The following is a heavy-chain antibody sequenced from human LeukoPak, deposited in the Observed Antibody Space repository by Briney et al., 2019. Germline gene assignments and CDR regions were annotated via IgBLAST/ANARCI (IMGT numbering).Heavy chain of an antibody. J-gene: IGHJ4*02. Sequence: GGSLRLSCAASGFTFSNYGIHWVRQAPGKGLEWVAVISYDGSNKYYADSVKGRCTISRDKSKNTVYLQMNSLRAEDTAAYYCAKEAGYSYGFDYWGQGTLVTVSS. V-gene: IGHV3-30*18. CDR1: GFTFSNYG. CDR3: AKEAGYSYGFDY. CDR2: ISYDGSNK. D-gene: IGHD5-18*01.